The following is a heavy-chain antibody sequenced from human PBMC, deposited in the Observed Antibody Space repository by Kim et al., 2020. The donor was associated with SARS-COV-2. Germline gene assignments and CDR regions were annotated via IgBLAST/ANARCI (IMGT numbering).Heavy chain of an antibody. CDR1: GFTFDDYA. V-gene: IGHV3-9*01. CDR3: AKDIGGSFESVAAMGYYYGMDV. J-gene: IGHJ6*02. CDR2: ISWNSGSI. D-gene: IGHD6-19*01. Sequence: GGSLRLSCAASGFTFDDYAMHWVRQAPGKGLEWVSGISWNSGSIGYADSVKGRFTISRDNAKNSLYLQMNSLRAEDTALYYCAKDIGGSFESVAAMGYYYGMDVWGQGTTVTVSS.